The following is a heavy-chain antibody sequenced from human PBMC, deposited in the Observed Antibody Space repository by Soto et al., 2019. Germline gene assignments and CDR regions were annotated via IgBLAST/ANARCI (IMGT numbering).Heavy chain of an antibody. CDR2: ISSSSSYT. CDR3: ARVGRSDYDILTMGGMDV. CDR1: GFTFSDYY. Sequence: GGSLRLSCAASGFTFSDYYMSWIRQAPGKGLEWVSYISSSSSYTNYADSVKGRFTISRDNAKNSLYLQMNSLRAEDTAVYYCARVGRSDYDILTMGGMDVWGQGTTVTVSS. D-gene: IGHD3-9*01. J-gene: IGHJ6*02. V-gene: IGHV3-11*06.